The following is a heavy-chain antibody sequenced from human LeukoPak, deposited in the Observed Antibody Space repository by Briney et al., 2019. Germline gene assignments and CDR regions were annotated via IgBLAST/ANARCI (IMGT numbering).Heavy chain of an antibody. Sequence: ASVKVSCKASGYTFTGYYMQWVRQAPGQGLEWMGWIDPNSGGTNYAQKFQGRVTMTRDTSISTAYMELSRLRSDDTAVYYCARGWVAVAGTDYWGQGTLVTVSS. D-gene: IGHD6-19*01. J-gene: IGHJ4*02. CDR1: GYTFTGYY. CDR2: IDPNSGGT. V-gene: IGHV1-2*02. CDR3: ARGWVAVAGTDY.